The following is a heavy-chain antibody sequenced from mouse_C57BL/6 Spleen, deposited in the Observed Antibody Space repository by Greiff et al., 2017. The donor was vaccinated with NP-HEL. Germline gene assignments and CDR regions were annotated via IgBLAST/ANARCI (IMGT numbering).Heavy chain of an antibody. CDR2: IWSGGST. D-gene: IGHD6-5*01. V-gene: IGHV2-2*01. CDR3: ASYALAY. CDR1: GFSLTSYG. Sequence: VQLQESGPGLVQPSQSLSITCTVSGFSLTSYGVHWVRQSPGKGLEWLGVIWSGGSTDYNAAFISRLSISKDNSKSQVFFKMNSLQADDTAIYYCASYALAYWGQGTLVTVSA. J-gene: IGHJ3*01.